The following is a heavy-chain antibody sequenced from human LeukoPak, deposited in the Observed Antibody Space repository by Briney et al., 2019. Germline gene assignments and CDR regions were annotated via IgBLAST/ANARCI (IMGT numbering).Heavy chain of an antibody. Sequence: GASVKVSCKPSGYTFSSYGISWVRQAPGQGLEWMGWISAYNGNTNYAQKLQGRVTMTTDTSTSTAYMELRSLRSDDTAVYYCARTRYRYGSGSYYPYWGQGTLVTVSS. CDR2: ISAYNGNT. D-gene: IGHD3-10*01. J-gene: IGHJ4*02. CDR3: ARTRYRYGSGSYYPY. CDR1: GYTFSSYG. V-gene: IGHV1-18*01.